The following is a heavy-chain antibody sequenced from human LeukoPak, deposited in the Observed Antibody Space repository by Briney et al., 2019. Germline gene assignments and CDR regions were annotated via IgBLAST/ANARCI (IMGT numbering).Heavy chain of an antibody. J-gene: IGHJ4*02. Sequence: SQTLSLTCTVSGGSISSGSYYWSWIRQPAGKGLEWIGRIYTSGSTNYNPSLKSRVTISVDTSKNQFSLKLSSVTAADTAVYYCARGNGSGWYRGFDYWGPGTLVTVSS. CDR3: ARGNGSGWYRGFDY. CDR1: GGSISSGSYY. V-gene: IGHV4-61*02. D-gene: IGHD6-19*01. CDR2: IYTSGST.